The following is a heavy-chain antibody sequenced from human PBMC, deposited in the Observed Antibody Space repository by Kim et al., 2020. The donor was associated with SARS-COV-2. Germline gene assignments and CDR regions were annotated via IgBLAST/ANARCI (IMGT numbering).Heavy chain of an antibody. V-gene: IGHV3-21*01. D-gene: IGHD6-13*01. J-gene: IGHJ4*02. Sequence: GGSLRLSCAASGFTFSTFGMNWVRQAPGRGLEWVSSISSSSIYIYYADSVKGRFTISRDNAKNSLYLQMNSLRADDTAVYYCARGGSSWLIDYWGQGTLV. CDR2: ISSSSIYI. CDR1: GFTFSTFG. CDR3: ARGGSSWLIDY.